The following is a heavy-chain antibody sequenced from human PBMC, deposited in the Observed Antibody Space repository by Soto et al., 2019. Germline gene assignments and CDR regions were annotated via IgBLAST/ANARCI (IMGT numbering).Heavy chain of an antibody. V-gene: IGHV4-30-4*01. J-gene: IGHJ4*02. CDR2: IYYSGST. CDR1: GGSISSGDYY. Sequence: PSETLSLTCTVSGGSISSGDYYWSWIRQPPGKGLEWIGYIYYSGSTYYNPSLKGRVTISVDTSKNQFSLKLSSVTAADTAVYYCARAAYYDFWSGYAYYFDYWGQGTLVTVSS. CDR3: ARAAYYDFWSGYAYYFDY. D-gene: IGHD3-3*01.